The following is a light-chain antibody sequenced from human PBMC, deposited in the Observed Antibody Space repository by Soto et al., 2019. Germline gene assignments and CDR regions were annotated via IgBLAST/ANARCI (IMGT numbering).Light chain of an antibody. V-gene: IGKV1-33*01. J-gene: IGKJ4*01. CDR1: QDISKY. CDR2: GAS. Sequence: DIQMTQSPSSLSASVGDRVTITCQASQDISKYLNWYQQKPGKAPKLLIYGASNLRTGVPSRFSGSGSGTDFTFTISSLQPEDIATYYYQQYDNLLTFGGGTKVEIK. CDR3: QQYDNLLT.